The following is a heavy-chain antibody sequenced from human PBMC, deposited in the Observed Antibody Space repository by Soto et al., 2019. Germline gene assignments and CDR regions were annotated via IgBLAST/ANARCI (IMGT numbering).Heavy chain of an antibody. V-gene: IGHV4-34*01. CDR1: GFTFSSYA. J-gene: IGHJ4*02. CDR2: INGSGST. Sequence: GSLRLSCAASGFTFSSYAMSWVRQAPGKGLEWIGEINGSGSTNYNPSLKSRVTMSIDTSRNQFSLKLNSVTAADTAVFYCASRMGSGRYFFDYWGQGALVTVSS. CDR3: ASRMGSGRYFFDY. D-gene: IGHD3-10*01.